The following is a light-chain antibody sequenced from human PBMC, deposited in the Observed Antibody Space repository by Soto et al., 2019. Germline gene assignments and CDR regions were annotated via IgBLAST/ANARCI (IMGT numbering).Light chain of an antibody. CDR1: QSVSSN. V-gene: IGKV3-15*01. Sequence: EIVMTQSPATLSVSPGERATLSCRASQSVSSNLAWYQQKPGQAPRLLIYGASTRATGIPARFSGSGSGTEFTLTISSLQSEDFAVYYCQKHDYSPLTFGGGTKVDIK. CDR2: GAS. J-gene: IGKJ4*01. CDR3: QKHDYSPLT.